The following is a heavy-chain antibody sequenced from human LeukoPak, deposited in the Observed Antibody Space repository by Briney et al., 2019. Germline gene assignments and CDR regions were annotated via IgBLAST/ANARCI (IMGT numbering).Heavy chain of an antibody. CDR1: GFTFSSYA. CDR3: ANDDYGGNSGWEFYYYYGMDV. V-gene: IGHV3-23*01. CDR2: ISGSGGST. Sequence: SGGSLRLSCAASGFTFSSYAMSWVRQAPGKGLEWVSAISGSGGSTYYADSVKGRFTISRDNSKNTLYLQMNSLRAEDTAVYYCANDDYGGNSGWEFYYYYGMDVWGQGTTVTVSS. D-gene: IGHD4-23*01. J-gene: IGHJ6*02.